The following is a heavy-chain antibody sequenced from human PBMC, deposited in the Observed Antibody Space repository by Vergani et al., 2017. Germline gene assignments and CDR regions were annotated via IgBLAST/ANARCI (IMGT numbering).Heavy chain of an antibody. J-gene: IGHJ4*02. Sequence: QITLKESGPTLVKPTQTLTLTCTFSGFSLSTSGVGVGWIRQPPGKALEWLALIYWDDDKRYSPSLKSRLTISKDTSKNQVVLTMTNMDPVDTATYYCARTLMTTVSLVFDYWGQGTLVTVSS. CDR2: IYWDDDK. D-gene: IGHD4-11*01. CDR1: GFSLSTSGVG. V-gene: IGHV2-5*02. CDR3: ARTLMTTVSLVFDY.